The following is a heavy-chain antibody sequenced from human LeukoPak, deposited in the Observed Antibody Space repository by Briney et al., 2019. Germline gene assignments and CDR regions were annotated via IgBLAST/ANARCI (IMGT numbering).Heavy chain of an antibody. V-gene: IGHV4-59*12. J-gene: IGHJ4*02. Sequence: SSETLSLTCTVSGGSISSYYWSWIRQPPGKGLEWIGYIYYSGSTNYNPSLKSRVTISVDTSKNQFSLKLSSVTAADTAVYYCARFRTRYFDYWGQGTLVTVSS. CDR1: GGSISSYY. CDR2: IYYSGST. CDR3: ARFRTRYFDY. D-gene: IGHD2-15*01.